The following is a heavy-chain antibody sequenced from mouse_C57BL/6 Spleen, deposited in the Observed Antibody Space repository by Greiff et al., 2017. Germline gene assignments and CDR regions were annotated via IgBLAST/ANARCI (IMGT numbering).Heavy chain of an antibody. J-gene: IGHJ2*01. CDR3: ARYDGYPQGYFDY. Sequence: QVQLQQPGAELVKPGASVKLSCKASGYTFTSYWMQWVKQRPGQGLEWIGEIDPSDSYTNYNQKFKGKATLTVDTSSSTAYMQLSSLTSEDSAVYYCARYDGYPQGYFDYWGQGTTLTVSS. CDR1: GYTFTSYW. V-gene: IGHV1-50*01. D-gene: IGHD2-3*01. CDR2: IDPSDSYT.